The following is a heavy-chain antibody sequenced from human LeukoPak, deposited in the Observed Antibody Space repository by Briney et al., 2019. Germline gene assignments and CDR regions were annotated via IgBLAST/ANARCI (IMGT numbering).Heavy chain of an antibody. CDR1: GFTVSSNY. V-gene: IGHV3-66*01. CDR3: ARGAFYDSSGYHPKGAFDI. Sequence: GGSLRLSCAASGFTVSSNYMSWVRQAPGKGLEWVSVIYSGGSTYYADSVKGRFTISRDNSKNTLYLQMNSLRAEDTAVYYCARGAFYDSSGYHPKGAFDIWGQGTMVTVSS. J-gene: IGHJ3*02. D-gene: IGHD3-22*01. CDR2: IYSGGST.